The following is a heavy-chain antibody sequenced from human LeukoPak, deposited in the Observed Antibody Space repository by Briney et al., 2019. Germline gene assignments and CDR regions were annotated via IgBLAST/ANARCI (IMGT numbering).Heavy chain of an antibody. V-gene: IGHV3-23*01. CDR2: IAYVGI. CDR1: GFTFVDYA. J-gene: IGHJ6*02. Sequence: GGSLRLSCEASGFTFVDYAMTWVRQAPGQELEWVSTIAYVGIYYADSVRGRFTISRDNSKNTLNLQMNNLRADDSAGYHCVKGLHMFDVWGQGTTVTVSS. D-gene: IGHD2-15*01. CDR3: VKGLHMFDV.